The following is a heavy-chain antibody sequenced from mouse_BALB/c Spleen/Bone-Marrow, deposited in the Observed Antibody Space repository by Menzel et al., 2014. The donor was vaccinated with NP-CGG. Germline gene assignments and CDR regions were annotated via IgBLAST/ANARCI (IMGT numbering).Heavy chain of an antibody. J-gene: IGHJ4*01. V-gene: IGHV1S127*01. CDR3: TRRGYYAMDY. Sequence: QVHVKQSGAELVKPGASVKMSCKASGYTFTSYWMHWVKQRPGQGLVWIGVIDPSDSYTSYNQKFKGKATLTVDTSSSTAYMQLSSLTSEDSAVYYCTRRGYYAMDYWGQGTSVTVSS. CDR1: GYTFTSYW. CDR2: IDPSDSYT.